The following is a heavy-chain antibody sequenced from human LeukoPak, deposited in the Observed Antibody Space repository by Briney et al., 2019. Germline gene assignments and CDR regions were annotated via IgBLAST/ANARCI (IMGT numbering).Heavy chain of an antibody. D-gene: IGHD3-10*01. Sequence: PGGSLRLSCVASGFTFSSYAMNWVRQAPGKGLEWLSYISSSSSTLYYADSVKGRLTISRDNAKNSLYLQMNSLRAEDTAVYSCARVAGFSYYFDSWGQGTLVTVSS. CDR2: ISSSSSTL. J-gene: IGHJ4*02. V-gene: IGHV3-48*01. CDR1: GFTFSSYA. CDR3: ARVAGFSYYFDS.